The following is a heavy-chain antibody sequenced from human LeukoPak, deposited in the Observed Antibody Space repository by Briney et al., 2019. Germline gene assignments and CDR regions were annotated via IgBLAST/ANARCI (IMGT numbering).Heavy chain of an antibody. J-gene: IGHJ6*03. D-gene: IGHD6-13*01. V-gene: IGHV4-34*01. CDR2: INHSGST. CDR3: ARVRYSSSWYVGAYYYYYMDV. Sequence: SETPSLTCAVYGGSFSGYYWSWIRQPPGKGLEWIGEINHSGSTNYNPSLKSRVTISVDTSKNQLSLKLSSVTAADTAVYYCARVRYSSSWYVGAYYYYYMDVWGRGTTVTVSS. CDR1: GGSFSGYY.